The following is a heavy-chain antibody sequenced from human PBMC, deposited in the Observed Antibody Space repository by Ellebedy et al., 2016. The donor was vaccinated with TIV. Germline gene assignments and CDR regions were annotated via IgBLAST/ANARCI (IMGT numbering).Heavy chain of an antibody. CDR3: ARAVGGSGAY. CDR2: IKPDGSEK. J-gene: IGHJ4*02. D-gene: IGHD3-3*01. Sequence: GGSLRLSXAASGFTFSSYWMHWVRQAPGKGLGWVANIKPDGSEKYYVDSVKGRFTISRDNAKNSLYLQMNSLRAEDTAVYYCARAVGGSGAYWGQGTLVTVSS. CDR1: GFTFSSYW. V-gene: IGHV3-7*01.